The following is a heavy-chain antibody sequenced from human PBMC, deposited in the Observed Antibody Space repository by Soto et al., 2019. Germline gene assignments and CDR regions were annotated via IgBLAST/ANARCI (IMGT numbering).Heavy chain of an antibody. V-gene: IGHV5-51*01. CDR3: ARRRGYYDSSGYWFDY. CDR2: IYPGDSDT. Sequence: EVQLVQSGAEVKKPGESLKISCKGSGYSFTSYWIGWLRQMPGKGLEWMGIIYPGDSDTRYSPSFQGQVTISADKSIRTAYLQWSSLKASDTAMYYCARRRGYYDSSGYWFDYWGQGTLVTVSS. D-gene: IGHD3-22*01. J-gene: IGHJ4*02. CDR1: GYSFTSYW.